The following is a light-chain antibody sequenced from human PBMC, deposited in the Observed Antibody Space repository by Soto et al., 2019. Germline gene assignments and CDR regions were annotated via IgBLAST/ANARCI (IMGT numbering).Light chain of an antibody. V-gene: IGKV1-9*01. J-gene: IGKJ4*01. CDR1: QGISSY. CDR2: AAS. CDR3: QQLNSYPLT. Sequence: DIQLTQSPSFLSASVGDRVTITCRASQGISSYLAWYQQKPGKAPKLLIYAASTLQSGVPSRFSGSGSGTEFTLTISSLQPEDFATYYFQQLNSYPLTFGGGTKVAIK.